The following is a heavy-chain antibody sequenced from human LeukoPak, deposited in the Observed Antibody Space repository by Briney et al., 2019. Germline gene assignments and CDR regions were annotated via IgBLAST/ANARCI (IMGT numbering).Heavy chain of an antibody. D-gene: IGHD4-17*01. V-gene: IGHV3-53*01. CDR1: GFTVSSNY. CDR2: IYVGGST. Sequence: GGTLRLSCAASGFTVSSNYMSWVRQAPGKGLEWVSVIYVGGSTYYADSVKGRFTISRDNSKNTLYLQMNSLRAEDTAVYYCARVKITWDYGDYYYYYYMDVWGKGTTVIVSS. J-gene: IGHJ6*03. CDR3: ARVKITWDYGDYYYYYYMDV.